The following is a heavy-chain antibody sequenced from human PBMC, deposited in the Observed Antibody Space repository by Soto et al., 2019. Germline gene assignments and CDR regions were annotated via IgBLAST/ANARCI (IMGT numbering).Heavy chain of an antibody. D-gene: IGHD3-3*01. CDR1: GFTFSSYW. J-gene: IGHJ6*03. Sequence: LRLSCAASGFTFSSYWMSWVRQAPGKGLEWVANIKQDGSEKYYVDSVKGRFTISRDNAKNSLYLQMNSLRAEDTAVYYCARDRPAYYDFWSGYHNYYYYMDVWGKGTTVTVSS. CDR3: ARDRPAYYDFWSGYHNYYYYMDV. V-gene: IGHV3-7*01. CDR2: IKQDGSEK.